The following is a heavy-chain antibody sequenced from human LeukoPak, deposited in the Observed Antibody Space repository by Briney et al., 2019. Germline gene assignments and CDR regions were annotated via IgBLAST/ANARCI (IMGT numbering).Heavy chain of an antibody. V-gene: IGHV4-4*07. D-gene: IGHD3-10*01. CDR2: IYTSGST. Sequence: SETLSLTCTVSGGSISSYYWSWIRQPAGKGLEWIGRIYTSGSTNYNPSLKSRVTMSVDTSKNQFSLKLSSVTAADTAAYYCARVPYGPDPYYYGMDVWGQGTTVTVSS. CDR1: GGSISSYY. CDR3: ARVPYGPDPYYYGMDV. J-gene: IGHJ6*02.